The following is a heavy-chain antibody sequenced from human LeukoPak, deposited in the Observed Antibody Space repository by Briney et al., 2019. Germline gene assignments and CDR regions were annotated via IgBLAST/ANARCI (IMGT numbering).Heavy chain of an antibody. CDR3: ARAGRGNTAMFD. D-gene: IGHD3-10*02. J-gene: IGHJ4*02. Sequence: GGSLRLSWAASGFTFGSYSMNWVRQAPGKGLEWVSYISSSSSTIYYADSVKGRFTISRDNAKNSLYLEMNSLRAEDTAVYYCARAGRGNTAMFDWGQGTLVTVSS. V-gene: IGHV3-48*04. CDR1: GFTFGSYS. CDR2: ISSSSSTI.